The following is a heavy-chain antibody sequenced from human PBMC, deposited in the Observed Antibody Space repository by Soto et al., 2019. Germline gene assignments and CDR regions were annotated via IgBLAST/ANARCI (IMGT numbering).Heavy chain of an antibody. Sequence: SETLSLTCTVSVGSVSSGSYYWSWIRQPPGKGLEWIGYIYYSGSTNYNPSLKSRVTISVDTSKNQFSLKLSSVTAADTAVYYCARSTVVPAAPFDYWGQGTLVTVSS. CDR3: ARSTVVPAAPFDY. J-gene: IGHJ4*02. V-gene: IGHV4-61*01. CDR1: VGSVSSGSYY. D-gene: IGHD2-2*01. CDR2: IYYSGST.